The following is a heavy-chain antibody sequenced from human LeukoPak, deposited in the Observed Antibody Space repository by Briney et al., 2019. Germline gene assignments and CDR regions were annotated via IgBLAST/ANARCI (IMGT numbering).Heavy chain of an antibody. J-gene: IGHJ3*02. V-gene: IGHV1-46*01. CDR3: ARINIQLAAFDI. CDR1: GYTFPSYY. CDR2: INPSGGRT. Sequence: ASVKVSCMASGYTFPSYYMLWGRQAPGHGVEWMGIINPSGGRTSYAQKSQGRVTMTSDMSTRTVYMELSSLRAEDTAVYYCARINIQLAAFDIWGQGTLVTVSS. D-gene: IGHD1-1*01.